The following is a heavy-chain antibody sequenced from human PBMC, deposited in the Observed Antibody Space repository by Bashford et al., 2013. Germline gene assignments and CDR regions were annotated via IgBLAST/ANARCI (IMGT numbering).Heavy chain of an antibody. CDR2: IIPIFGTA. CDR1: GGTFSSYA. V-gene: IGHV1-69*13. J-gene: IGHJ6*02. Sequence: SVKVSCKASGGTFSSYAISWVRQAPGQGLEWMGGIIPIFGTANYAQKFQGRVTITADESTSTAYMELSSLRSEDTAVYYCAGLVVAMGFYYYGMDVWGQGTTVTVSS. D-gene: IGHD3-22*01. CDR3: AGLVVAMGFYYYGMDV.